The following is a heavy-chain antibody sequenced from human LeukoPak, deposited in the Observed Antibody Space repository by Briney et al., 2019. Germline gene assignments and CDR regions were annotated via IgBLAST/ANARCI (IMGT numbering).Heavy chain of an antibody. CDR3: ARFTIPRYFDL. D-gene: IGHD3-3*01. CDR1: GGSISSGSYY. Sequence: SETLSLTCTVSGGSISSGSYYGSWIRQPAGKGLEWIGRIYTSGSTNYNPSLKSRVTISVDTSKNQFSLKLSSVTAADTAVYYCARFTIPRYFDLWGRGTLVTVSS. V-gene: IGHV4-61*02. J-gene: IGHJ2*01. CDR2: IYTSGST.